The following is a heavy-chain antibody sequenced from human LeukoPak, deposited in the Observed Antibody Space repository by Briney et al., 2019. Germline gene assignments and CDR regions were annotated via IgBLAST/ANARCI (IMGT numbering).Heavy chain of an antibody. V-gene: IGHV4-59*08. CDR2: ISYSRST. Sequence: SETLSLTCTVSGGSISGYYWSWIRQPPGNGLEWIGYISYSRSTNYNPSLKSRVTISVDTSKNQFSLKLSSVTAADTAVYYCASFGYSKSRYYGMDVWGQGTTVTVSS. D-gene: IGHD5-18*01. CDR1: GGSISGYY. J-gene: IGHJ6*02. CDR3: ASFGYSKSRYYGMDV.